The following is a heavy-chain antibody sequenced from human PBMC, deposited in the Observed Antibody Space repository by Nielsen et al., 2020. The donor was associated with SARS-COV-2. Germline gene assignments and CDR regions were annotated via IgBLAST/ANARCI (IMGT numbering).Heavy chain of an antibody. Sequence: ASVKVSCKASGYTFTSYGISWVRQAPGQGLEWMGWISAYNGNTNYAQKLQGRVTMTTDTSTSKAYMELRSLRSDDTAVYYCARDSSGWYRYDAFDIWGQGTMVTVSS. CDR2: ISAYNGNT. D-gene: IGHD6-19*01. J-gene: IGHJ3*02. CDR3: ARDSSGWYRYDAFDI. V-gene: IGHV1-18*01. CDR1: GYTFTSYG.